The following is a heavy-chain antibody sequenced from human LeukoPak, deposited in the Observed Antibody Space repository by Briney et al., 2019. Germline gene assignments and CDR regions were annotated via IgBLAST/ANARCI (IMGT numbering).Heavy chain of an antibody. Sequence: SETLSLTCAVYGGSFSGYYWSWIRQPPGKGLEWIGEINHSGSTNYNPSLKSRVTISVDTSKNQFSLKLSSVTAADTALYYCARGASLDWLQQFYYYYMDVWGKGTTVTVSS. J-gene: IGHJ6*03. V-gene: IGHV4-34*01. CDR2: INHSGST. CDR3: ARGASLDWLQQFYYYYMDV. D-gene: IGHD3/OR15-3a*01. CDR1: GGSFSGYY.